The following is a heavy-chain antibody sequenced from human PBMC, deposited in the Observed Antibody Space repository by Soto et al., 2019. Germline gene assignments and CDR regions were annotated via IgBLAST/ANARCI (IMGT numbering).Heavy chain of an antibody. J-gene: IGHJ4*02. CDR1: GFTFNNYD. D-gene: IGHD3-10*01. CDR2: ISGGGDTT. Sequence: EVQLLESGGGLVQPGGSLRLSCAASGFTFNNYDMTWVRQAPGKGLEWVSAISGGGDTTSYADSVKGRFTVSRDGSKNTLYLQMSSLRAEDTALYYCAKGRGGSGSLTPRVDFWGQGTLVPVSS. CDR3: AKGRGGSGSLTPRVDF. V-gene: IGHV3-23*01.